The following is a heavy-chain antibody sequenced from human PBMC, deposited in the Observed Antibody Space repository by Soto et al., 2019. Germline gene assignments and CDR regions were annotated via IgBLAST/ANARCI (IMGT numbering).Heavy chain of an antibody. CDR2: ISGSGGST. V-gene: IGHV3-23*01. J-gene: IGHJ3*02. Sequence: EVQLLESGGGLVQPGGSLRLSCAASGFTFSSYAMSWVRQAPGKGLEWVSAISGSGGSTYYADSVKGRFTISRDNSKNARELEMNSVGAEGKAVYYCAKDRWSGGGDAFDIWGQGTMVTVSS. CDR1: GFTFSSYA. D-gene: IGHD3-10*01. CDR3: AKDRWSGGGDAFDI.